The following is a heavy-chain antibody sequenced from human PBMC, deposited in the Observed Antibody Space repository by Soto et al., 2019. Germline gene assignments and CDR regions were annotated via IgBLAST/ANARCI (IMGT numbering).Heavy chain of an antibody. Sequence: QVQLQESGPGLVKPSETLSLTCTVSGGSISSYYWSWIRQPPGKGLEWIGYIYYSGSTNYNPSLKSRVTLSVDTSKNQFSLKLSSVTAADTAVYYCAREVVGAINWFDPWGQGTLVTVSS. J-gene: IGHJ5*02. D-gene: IGHD1-26*01. V-gene: IGHV4-59*01. CDR2: IYYSGST. CDR3: AREVVGAINWFDP. CDR1: GGSISSYY.